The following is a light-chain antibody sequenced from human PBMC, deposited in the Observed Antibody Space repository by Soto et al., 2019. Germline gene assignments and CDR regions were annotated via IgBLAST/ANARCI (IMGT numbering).Light chain of an antibody. J-gene: IGLJ3*02. Sequence: QSALTQPASVSGSPGQSITISCTGTSSEVGGYNYVSWYQQHPGKAPKFMIYEVSNRPSGVSNRFSGSKSGNTASLTISGFQAEDEADYYCSSYTSSSTRVFGGGTKVTVL. V-gene: IGLV2-14*01. CDR1: SSEVGGYNY. CDR3: SSYTSSSTRV. CDR2: EVS.